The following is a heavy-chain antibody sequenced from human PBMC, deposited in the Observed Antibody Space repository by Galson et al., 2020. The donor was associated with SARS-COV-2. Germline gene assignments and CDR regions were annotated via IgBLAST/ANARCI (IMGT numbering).Heavy chain of an antibody. V-gene: IGHV1-2*02. Sequence: ASVKVSCKASGYPFSDFFIHWVRQAPGQGLEWMGWINPASGVAKFAERFEGRVTMTRDRSIDTTYIEVSGLTSDDTAVYYCARDRVSTMIRDEFDFWGHGTLVTVSS. J-gene: IGHJ4*01. CDR3: ARDRVSTMIRDEFDF. CDR1: GYPFSDFF. D-gene: IGHD3-10*01. CDR2: INPASGVA.